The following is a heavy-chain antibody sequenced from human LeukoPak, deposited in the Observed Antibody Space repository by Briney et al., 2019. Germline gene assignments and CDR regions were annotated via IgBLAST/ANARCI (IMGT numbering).Heavy chain of an antibody. CDR1: VGSISSGGYS. Sequence: SETLSLTCAVSVGSISSGGYSWNWIRQPPGKGLEWIGYIHYSGSTYYNPSLKSRVTTSVDTSKNQFSLKLSSVTAADTAVYYCARDSERVGFGELLNYMDVWGKGTTVTISS. D-gene: IGHD3-10*01. J-gene: IGHJ6*03. V-gene: IGHV4-30-4*07. CDR3: ARDSERVGFGELLNYMDV. CDR2: IHYSGST.